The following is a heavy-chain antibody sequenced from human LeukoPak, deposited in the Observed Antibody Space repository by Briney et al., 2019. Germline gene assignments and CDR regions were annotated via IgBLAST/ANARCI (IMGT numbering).Heavy chain of an antibody. D-gene: IGHD3/OR15-3a*01. CDR2: IYYSGST. CDR1: GFTFSSYG. J-gene: IGHJ4*02. Sequence: GSLRLSCAASGFTFSSYGMHWVRQAPGKGLEWIGSIYYSGSTYYNPSLKSRVTISVDTSKNQFSLKLRSVTAADTAVYYCARHFGTWGQGTLVTVSS. CDR3: ARHFGT. V-gene: IGHV4-39*01.